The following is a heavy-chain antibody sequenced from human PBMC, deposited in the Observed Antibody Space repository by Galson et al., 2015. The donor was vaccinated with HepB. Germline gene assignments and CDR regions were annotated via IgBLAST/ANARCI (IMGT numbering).Heavy chain of an antibody. Sequence: SLRLSCAASGFTFSSYAMSWVRQAPGKGLEWVSAISGSGGSTYYADSVKGRFTISRDNSKNTLYLQMNSLRAEDTAVYYCAKDYYDSSGYYPTFLYWGQGTLVTVSS. CDR3: AKDYYDSSGYYPTFLY. D-gene: IGHD3-22*01. CDR1: GFTFSSYA. CDR2: ISGSGGST. J-gene: IGHJ4*02. V-gene: IGHV3-23*01.